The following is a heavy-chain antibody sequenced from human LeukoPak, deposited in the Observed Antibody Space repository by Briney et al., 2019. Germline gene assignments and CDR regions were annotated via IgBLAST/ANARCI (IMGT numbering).Heavy chain of an antibody. CDR1: GGSFSGYY. Sequence: SETLSLTCAVYGGSFSGYYWSWIRQPPGKGLEWIGEINHSGSTNYNPSLKSRVTISVDTSKNQFSLKLSSVTAADTAVYYCASLFMEPQGQLLSYWGQGTLVTVSS. V-gene: IGHV4-34*01. CDR2: INHSGST. J-gene: IGHJ4*02. CDR3: ASLFMEPQGQLLSY. D-gene: IGHD2-2*01.